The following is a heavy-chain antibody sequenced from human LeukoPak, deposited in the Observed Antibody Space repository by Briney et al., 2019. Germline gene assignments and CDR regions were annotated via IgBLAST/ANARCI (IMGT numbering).Heavy chain of an antibody. CDR1: GGSINSFY. CDR3: ASSSAYYYFDY. D-gene: IGHD3-22*01. V-gene: IGHV4-59*08. J-gene: IGHJ4*02. CDR2: IYYSGST. Sequence: PSETLSPTCTVSGGSINSFYWSWIRQPPGKGLEWIGYIYYSGSTDYNPSLKSRVTISVDTSKNQFSLKVSSVTAADTAVYYCASSSAYYYFDYWGQGTLVTVSS.